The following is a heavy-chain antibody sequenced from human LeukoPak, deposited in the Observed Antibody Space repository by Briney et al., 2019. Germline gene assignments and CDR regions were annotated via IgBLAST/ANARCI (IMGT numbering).Heavy chain of an antibody. CDR1: GGSVSSYY. CDR2: IHTSGST. J-gene: IGHJ3*02. D-gene: IGHD3-22*01. V-gene: IGHV4-4*07. Sequence: SETLSLTCTVSGGSVSSYYWSWIRQPAGKGLEWIGRIHTSGSTNYNPSLKSRVTMSVDTSKNQFSLKLSSVTAADTAVYYCARVERDNRNYYDSSGYRPAPGAFDIWGQGTMVTVSS. CDR3: ARVERDNRNYYDSSGYRPAPGAFDI.